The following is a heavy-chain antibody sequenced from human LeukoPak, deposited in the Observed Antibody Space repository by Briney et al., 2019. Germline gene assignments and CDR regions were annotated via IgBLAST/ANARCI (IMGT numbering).Heavy chain of an antibody. CDR3: ARVGDDDAFDI. CDR2: ISNNGGST. CDR1: GFTFRKYA. D-gene: IGHD3-3*01. Sequence: PGGSLRLSCAASGFTFRKYAMHWVRQAPGKGLEYVSAISNNGGSTFYANSVKGRFSISRDNSKNTLYLQMGSLRAEDMAVYYCARVGDDDAFDIWGQGTMVTVSS. V-gene: IGHV3-64*01. J-gene: IGHJ3*02.